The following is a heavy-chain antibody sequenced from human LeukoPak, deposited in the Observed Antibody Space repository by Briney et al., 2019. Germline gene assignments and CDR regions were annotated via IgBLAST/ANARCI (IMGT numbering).Heavy chain of an antibody. Sequence: GGSLRLSCVASGVTLSNYAMSWARQAPGKGLEWVSGISSSGSGGNTYYADSVKGRFTISRDNSKNTLYLQMNSLRAEDTAVYYCAKDRYYYDSSGYYYYFDYWGQGTLVTVSS. CDR3: AKDRYYYDSSGYYYYFDY. J-gene: IGHJ4*02. V-gene: IGHV3-23*01. D-gene: IGHD3-22*01. CDR2: ISSSGSGGNT. CDR1: GVTLSNYA.